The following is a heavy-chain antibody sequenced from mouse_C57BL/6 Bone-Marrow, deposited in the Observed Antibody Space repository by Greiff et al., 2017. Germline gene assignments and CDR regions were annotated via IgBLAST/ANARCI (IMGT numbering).Heavy chain of an antibody. CDR1: GYTFTSYW. J-gene: IGHJ4*01. CDR2: IDPSDSET. D-gene: IGHD2-1*01. Sequence: QVQLQQPGAELVRPGSSVKLSCKASGYTFTSYWMHWVKQRPIQGLEWIGNIDPSDSETHYNQKFKDKATLTVDKSSSTAYMQLSSLTSEDSAVYYCARAEIYYGNYGAMDYWGQGTSVTVSS. V-gene: IGHV1-52*01. CDR3: ARAEIYYGNYGAMDY.